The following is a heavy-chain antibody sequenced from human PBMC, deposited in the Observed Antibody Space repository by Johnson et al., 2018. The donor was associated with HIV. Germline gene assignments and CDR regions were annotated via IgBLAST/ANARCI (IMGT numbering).Heavy chain of an antibody. V-gene: IGHV3-64*01. CDR1: GFPFSSYA. CDR3: AKDERAGQWLVLAFDI. CDR2: ISSDGGSS. D-gene: IGHD6-19*01. Sequence: VQLVESGGGLVQPGGSLRLSCAAPGFPFSSYAIPWFRQAPGTGLENVQPISSDGGSSYSANSVKGRFTISRDNSKNTLYLQMNSLRAEDTAVYYCAKDERAGQWLVLAFDIWGQGTMVTVSS. J-gene: IGHJ3*02.